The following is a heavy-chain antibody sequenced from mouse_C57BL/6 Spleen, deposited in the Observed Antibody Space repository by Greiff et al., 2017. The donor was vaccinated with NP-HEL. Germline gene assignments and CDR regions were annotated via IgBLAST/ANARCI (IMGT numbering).Heavy chain of an antibody. J-gene: IGHJ3*01. Sequence: QVQLQQPGAELAKPGASVKLSCKASGYTFTSYWMHWVKQRPGQGLEWIGIIHPSSGCTNYNEKFKNKATLTVDKSSSTAYMKLSSLTSEESAVYYCARRNTTVVAPMAYWGQGTLVTVSA. CDR3: ARRNTTVVAPMAY. CDR1: GYTFTSYW. D-gene: IGHD1-1*01. V-gene: IGHV1-64*01. CDR2: IHPSSGCT.